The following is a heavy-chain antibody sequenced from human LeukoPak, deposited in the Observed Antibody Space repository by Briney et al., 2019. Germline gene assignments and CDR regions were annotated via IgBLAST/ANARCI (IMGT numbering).Heavy chain of an antibody. V-gene: IGHV4-34*01. CDR2: INHSGST. J-gene: IGHJ6*03. CDR3: ARGGGRYNWNYGYYYYYYMYV. CDR1: GGSFSGYY. Sequence: SETLSLTCAVYGGSFSGYYWSWIRQPPGKGLEWIGEINHSGSTNYNPSLKSRVTISVDTSKNQFSLKLSSVTAADTAVYYCARGGGRYNWNYGYYYYYYMYVWGKGTTVTVSS. D-gene: IGHD1-7*01.